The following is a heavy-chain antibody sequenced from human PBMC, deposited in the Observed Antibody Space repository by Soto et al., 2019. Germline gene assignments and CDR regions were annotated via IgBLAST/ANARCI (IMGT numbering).Heavy chain of an antibody. CDR2: ITDSGAAS. Sequence: LRLSCTASGFTFNKYAMSWVRQAPGKGLEWVSAITDSGAASHYADSVKGRFTVSRDNSKNTLYLQMNSLRADDTAVYYCARDLSVVFDYWGQGTLVTVSS. CDR1: GFTFNKYA. V-gene: IGHV3-23*01. CDR3: ARDLSVVFDY. J-gene: IGHJ4*02. D-gene: IGHD2-15*01.